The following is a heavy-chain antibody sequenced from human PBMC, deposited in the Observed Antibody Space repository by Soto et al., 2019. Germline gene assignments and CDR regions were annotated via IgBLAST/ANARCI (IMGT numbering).Heavy chain of an antibody. Sequence: SPTLSLTCAISGDSFSRNSAAWNWIRQSPSRGLEWLGRTYYRSKWYNDYAVSVKSRITINPDTSKNQFSLQLNSVTPEDTAVYYCARGAYCSSTSCYFDYWGQGTLVTVSS. CDR2: TYYRSKWYN. CDR3: ARGAYCSSTSCYFDY. CDR1: GDSFSRNSAA. D-gene: IGHD2-2*01. V-gene: IGHV6-1*01. J-gene: IGHJ4*02.